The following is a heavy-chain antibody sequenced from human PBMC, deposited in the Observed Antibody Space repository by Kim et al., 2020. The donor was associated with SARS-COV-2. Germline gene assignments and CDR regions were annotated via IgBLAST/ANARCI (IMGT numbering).Heavy chain of an antibody. CDR1: GGSSTSYK. D-gene: IGHD2-15*01. CDR2: IYSNGST. CDR3: AREWSAFDM. V-gene: IGHV4-59*01. Sequence: SETLSLNCTIPGGSSTSYKWSWIRQPPGKGLEWIGYIYSNGSTNYNPSLKSRVTISVDTSKNQFSLRVTSVTAADTAVYYCAREWSAFDMWGQGSMVSVSS. J-gene: IGHJ3*02.